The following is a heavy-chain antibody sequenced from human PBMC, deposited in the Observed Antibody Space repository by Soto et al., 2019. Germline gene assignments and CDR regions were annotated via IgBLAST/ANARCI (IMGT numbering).Heavy chain of an antibody. D-gene: IGHD3-10*01. CDR3: AISNYDGSPGDFDY. CDR1: GFTFSSYS. CDR2: ISSSSSTI. J-gene: IGHJ4*02. Sequence: EVQLVESGGGLVQPGGSLRLSCAASGFTFSSYSMNWVRQAPGKGLEWVSYISSSSSTIYYADSVKGRFPISRDNTKNSLYLQMNSLRAEDTAVYYCAISNYDGSPGDFDYWGQGTLVTVSS. V-gene: IGHV3-48*01.